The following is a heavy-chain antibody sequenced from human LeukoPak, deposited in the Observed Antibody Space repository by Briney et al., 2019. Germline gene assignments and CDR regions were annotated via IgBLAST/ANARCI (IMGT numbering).Heavy chain of an antibody. J-gene: IGHJ3*02. V-gene: IGHV4-61*02. CDR3: ARSLWYSDSFDI. Sequence: PSETLSLTCTVSGCSLSSGSYYCSWIRQPGGKVLGWSVRIYTSASTNYNPSLKSRVTISVDTSKNQFSLKLSSVTAADTAVYYCARSLWYSDSFDIWGQGTMVTVSS. CDR1: GCSLSSGSYY. CDR2: IYTSAST. D-gene: IGHD6-13*01.